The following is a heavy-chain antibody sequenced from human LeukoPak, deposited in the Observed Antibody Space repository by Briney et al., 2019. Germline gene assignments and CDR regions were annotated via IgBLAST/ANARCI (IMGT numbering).Heavy chain of an antibody. D-gene: IGHD5-18*01. Sequence: SETLSLTCTVSGGSISSYYWSWIRQPAGKGLEWIGRIYTSGSTNYNPSLKSRVTMSVDTSKNQFSLKLSSVTAADTAVYYCAREGYSYGSNWFDPWGQGTLVTVSS. CDR3: AREGYSYGSNWFDP. V-gene: IGHV4-4*07. J-gene: IGHJ5*02. CDR2: IYTSGST. CDR1: GGSISSYY.